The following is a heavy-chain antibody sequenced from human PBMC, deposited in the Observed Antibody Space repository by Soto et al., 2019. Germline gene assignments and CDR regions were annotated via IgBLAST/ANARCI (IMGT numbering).Heavy chain of an antibody. CDR1: GDSVSSNSAA. CDR3: ARDSVAARPRGLYYYYGMDV. V-gene: IGHV6-1*01. J-gene: IGHJ6*02. Sequence: SQTLSLTCAISGDSVSSNSAAWNWIRQSPSRGLEWLGRTYYRSKWYNDYAVSVKSRITINPDTSKNQFSLQLNSVTPEDTAVYYCARDSVAARPRGLYYYYGMDVWGQGTTVTVSS. CDR2: TYYRSKWYN. D-gene: IGHD6-6*01.